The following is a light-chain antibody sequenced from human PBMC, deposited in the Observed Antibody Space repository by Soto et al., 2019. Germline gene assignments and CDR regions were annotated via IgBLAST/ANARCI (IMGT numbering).Light chain of an antibody. CDR1: QSVSSN. J-gene: IGKJ5*01. CDR2: GAS. CDR3: QQYNNWPRT. Sequence: EIVMTPSPATLSVSPGERATLSCRASQSVSSNLAWYQQKPGQAPRLLIYGASTRATGISARFSGSGSGTEFTLTISSLQSEDFAVYYCQQYNNWPRTFGQGTRLEIK. V-gene: IGKV3-15*01.